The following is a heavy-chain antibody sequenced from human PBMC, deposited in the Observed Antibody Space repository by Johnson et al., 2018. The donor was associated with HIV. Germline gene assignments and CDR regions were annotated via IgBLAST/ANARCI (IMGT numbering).Heavy chain of an antibody. D-gene: IGHD2-2*01. Sequence: QVQLVESGGGVVQPGRSLRLSCAASRFTFKTYTMHWVRQAPGQGLEWVALISNDGYNNYYADSVKGRFTISRDNSKNILSLQMNSLRVEDTAVYYCARPRIAVLPAGAFDIWGPGTMVTVSS. CDR1: RFTFKTYT. CDR2: ISNDGYNN. CDR3: ARPRIAVLPAGAFDI. V-gene: IGHV3-30*04. J-gene: IGHJ3*02.